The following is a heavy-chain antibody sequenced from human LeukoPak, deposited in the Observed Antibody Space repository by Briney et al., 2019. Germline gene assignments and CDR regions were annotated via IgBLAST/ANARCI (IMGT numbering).Heavy chain of an antibody. J-gene: IGHJ4*02. CDR3: AKGYSVYDRALDY. D-gene: IGHD5/OR15-5a*01. CDR1: KFTFNTSA. Sequence: PGGSLRLSCAASKFTFNTSAMHWVRQAPGKGLEWVAFIRDDGSHKYYADSVRGRFTISRDNSKNTLYLQMNSLRPEDSAVYYCAKGYSVYDRALDYWGQGTLVTVSS. CDR2: IRDDGSHK. V-gene: IGHV3-30*02.